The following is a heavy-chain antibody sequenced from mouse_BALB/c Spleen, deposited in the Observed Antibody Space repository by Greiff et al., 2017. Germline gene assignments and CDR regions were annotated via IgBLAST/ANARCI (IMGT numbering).Heavy chain of an antibody. CDR2: ISSGSSTI. J-gene: IGHJ3*01. CDR1: GFTFSSFG. V-gene: IGHV5-17*02. D-gene: IGHD2-4*01. CDR3: ARDYDYDPDRFAY. Sequence: EVQRVESGGGLVQPGGSRKLSCAASGFTFSSFGMHWVRQAPEKGLEWVAYISSGSSTIYYADTVKGRFTISRDNPKNTLFLQMTSLRSEDTAMYYCARDYDYDPDRFAYWGQGTLVTVSA.